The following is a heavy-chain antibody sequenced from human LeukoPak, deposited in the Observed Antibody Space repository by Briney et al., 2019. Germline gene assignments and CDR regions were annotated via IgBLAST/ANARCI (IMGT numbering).Heavy chain of an antibody. D-gene: IGHD1-1*01. CDR3: AKDLGIPVWYNNGYFDH. CDR2: ISGSGGST. Sequence: GGTLRLSCAASGFTFSSYGMSWVRQAPGKGLEWVSAISGSGGSTYYADSVKGRFTISRDNSKNTLYLQMNSLRAEDTAVYYCAKDLGIPVWYNNGYFDHWGQGTLVTVSS. V-gene: IGHV3-23*01. J-gene: IGHJ4*02. CDR1: GFTFSSYG.